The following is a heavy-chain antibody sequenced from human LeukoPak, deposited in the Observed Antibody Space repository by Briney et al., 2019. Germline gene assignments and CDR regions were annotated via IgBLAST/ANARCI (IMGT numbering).Heavy chain of an antibody. CDR3: ARGGMITFGGVITYNWFDP. CDR1: GGSFSGYY. J-gene: IGHJ5*02. V-gene: IGHV4-34*01. D-gene: IGHD3-16*02. Sequence: SETLSLTCAVYGGSFSGYYWSWIRQPPGKGLEWIGEINHSGSTNYNPSLKSRVTISVDTSKNQFSLKLSSVTAADTAVYYCARGGMITFGGVITYNWFDPWGQGTLVTVSS. CDR2: INHSGST.